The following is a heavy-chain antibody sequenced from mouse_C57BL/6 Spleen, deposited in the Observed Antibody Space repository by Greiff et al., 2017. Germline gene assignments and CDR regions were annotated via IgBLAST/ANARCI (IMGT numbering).Heavy chain of an antibody. CDR3: ARHEERGLLRAWFAY. Sequence: VQLQQSGAELVKPGASVKLSCTASGYTFTEYTIHWVQQRSGQGLEWIGWFYPGSGSIKYNEKFKDKATLTADKTSSTVYMELSRLTSEDTAVYFCARHEERGLLRAWFAYWGQGTLVTVSA. CDR2: FYPGSGSI. V-gene: IGHV1-62-2*01. CDR1: GYTFTEYT. D-gene: IGHD1-1*01. J-gene: IGHJ3*01.